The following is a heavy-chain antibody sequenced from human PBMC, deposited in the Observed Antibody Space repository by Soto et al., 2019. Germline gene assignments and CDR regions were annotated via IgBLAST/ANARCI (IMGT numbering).Heavy chain of an antibody. J-gene: IGHJ4*02. CDR2: IYYSGST. Sequence: PSETLSLTCTVSGGSISSSSYYWGWIRQPPGKGLEWIGSIYYSGSTYYNPSLKSRVTISVDTSKDQFSLKLSSVTAADTAVYYCARQGIQLWQYYFDYWGQGTLVTVSS. D-gene: IGHD5-18*01. CDR1: GGSISSSSYY. V-gene: IGHV4-39*01. CDR3: ARQGIQLWQYYFDY.